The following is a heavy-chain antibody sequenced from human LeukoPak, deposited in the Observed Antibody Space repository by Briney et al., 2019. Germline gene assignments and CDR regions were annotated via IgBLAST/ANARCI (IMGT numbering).Heavy chain of an antibody. J-gene: IGHJ5*02. Sequence: PSETLSLTCTVSGGSISSHFWSWIRQPPGKGLEWIGSIYYNGSTYYNPSLKSRVTISVDTSKNQFSLKLSSVTAADTAVYYCARSEGYSGSPHNWFDPWGQGTLVTVSS. D-gene: IGHD3-10*01. V-gene: IGHV4-59*05. CDR3: ARSEGYSGSPHNWFDP. CDR2: IYYNGST. CDR1: GGSISSHF.